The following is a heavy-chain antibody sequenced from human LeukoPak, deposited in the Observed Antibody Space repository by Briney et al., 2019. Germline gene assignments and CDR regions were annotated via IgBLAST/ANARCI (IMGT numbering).Heavy chain of an antibody. D-gene: IGHD5-18*01. Sequence: PSETLSLTCTVSGGSIRSSTYYWGWIRQPPGKGLEWIGSISYSGTTYYNPSLKSRVTISVDTSKNEFSLRLRSVTAADTAVYHCARDRIQLWSAAFDMWGQGTMVTVSS. J-gene: IGHJ3*02. CDR1: GGSIRSSTYY. V-gene: IGHV4-39*07. CDR3: ARDRIQLWSAAFDM. CDR2: ISYSGTT.